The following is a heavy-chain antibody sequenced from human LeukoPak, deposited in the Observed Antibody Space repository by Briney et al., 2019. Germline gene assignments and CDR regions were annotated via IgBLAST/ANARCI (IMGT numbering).Heavy chain of an antibody. V-gene: IGHV4-34*01. CDR3: ARQMSYPYYFDY. Sequence: PSETLSLTCAVYGGSFSGYYWSWIRQPPGKGLEWIGEINHSGSTNYNPSLKSRVTISVDTSKNQFSLKLNSVTAADTAVYYCARQMSYPYYFDYWGQGTLVTVSS. J-gene: IGHJ4*02. CDR2: INHSGST. D-gene: IGHD3-16*02. CDR1: GGSFSGYY.